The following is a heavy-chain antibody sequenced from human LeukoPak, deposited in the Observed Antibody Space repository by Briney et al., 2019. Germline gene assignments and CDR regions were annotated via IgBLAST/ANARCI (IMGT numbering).Heavy chain of an antibody. CDR3: ARERGDYDSDNWFDS. CDR2: IYYGGGT. Sequence: SETLSLTCTVSGASIGSYFWSWIRQPPGKGLEWIGYIYYGGGTNYNPSFESRITISVDTSKNRISLNLASVTASDTAIYYCARERGDYDSDNWFDSWGQGTLVTVSS. J-gene: IGHJ5*01. V-gene: IGHV4-59*01. CDR1: GASIGSYF. D-gene: IGHD4-17*01.